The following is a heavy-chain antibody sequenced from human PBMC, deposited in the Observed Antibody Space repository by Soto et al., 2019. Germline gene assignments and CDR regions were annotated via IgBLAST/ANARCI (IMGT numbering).Heavy chain of an antibody. D-gene: IGHD3-22*01. CDR1: GGSISSGGYY. V-gene: IGHV4-31*02. CDR2: IYYSGST. J-gene: IGHJ5*02. CDR3: AREIVATPYYYDSSGYYGNWFDP. Sequence: SETLSLTXTVSGGSISSGGYYWSWIRQHPGKGLEWIGYIYYSGSTYYNPSLKSRVTISVDTSKNQFSLKLSSVTAADTAVYYCAREIVATPYYYDSSGYYGNWFDPWGQGTLVTVSS.